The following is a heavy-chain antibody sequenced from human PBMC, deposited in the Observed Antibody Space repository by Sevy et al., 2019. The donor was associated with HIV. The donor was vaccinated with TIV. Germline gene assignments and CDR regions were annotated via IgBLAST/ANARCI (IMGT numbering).Heavy chain of an antibody. CDR1: GFTFSSYG. D-gene: IGHD3-3*01. CDR3: AKDLRFLEWLHQAWFDP. CDR2: ISYDGSNK. J-gene: IGHJ5*02. Sequence: GGSLRLSCAASGFTFSSYGMHWVRQAPGKGLEWVAVISYDGSNKYYADSVKGRFTISRDNSKNTLYLQMNSLRAEDTAVYYCAKDLRFLEWLHQAWFDPWGQGTLVTVSS. V-gene: IGHV3-30*18.